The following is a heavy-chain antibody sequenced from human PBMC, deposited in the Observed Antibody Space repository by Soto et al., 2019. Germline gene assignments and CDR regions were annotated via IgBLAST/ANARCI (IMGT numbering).Heavy chain of an antibody. CDR2: IYWNDDK. Sequence: QITLKESGPTLVKPTQTLTLTCSISGFSVNTNGVGVGWIRQPPGKALEWLALIYWNDDKRYSPSLKSRLTITKDTSKNQVVLTMTTMDPVDTGTYYCAHSQAQHQLVSEWFDPWGQGTLVTVSS. CDR1: GFSVNTNGVG. CDR3: AHSQAQHQLVSEWFDP. J-gene: IGHJ5*02. D-gene: IGHD1-20*01. V-gene: IGHV2-5*01.